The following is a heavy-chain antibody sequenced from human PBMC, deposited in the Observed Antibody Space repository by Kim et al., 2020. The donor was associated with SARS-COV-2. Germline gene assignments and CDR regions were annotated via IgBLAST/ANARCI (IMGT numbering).Heavy chain of an antibody. Sequence: GGSLRLSCEVSGFSVSKNYMSWVRQAPGKGLEWISVIYDGGSTFHADSVEGRFTIARDNSQNTLSLQMKRLRADDTAVYYCVKSRLYGLDVWSQGTTVAVSS. CDR1: GFSVSKNY. CDR3: VKSRLYGLDV. V-gene: IGHV3-53*01. CDR2: IYDGGST. J-gene: IGHJ6*02.